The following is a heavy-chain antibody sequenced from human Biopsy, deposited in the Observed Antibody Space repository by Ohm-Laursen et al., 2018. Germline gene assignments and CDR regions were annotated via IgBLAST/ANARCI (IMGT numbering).Heavy chain of an antibody. CDR2: IYPNSGDT. D-gene: IGHD3-3*01. J-gene: IGHJ4*02. CDR3: ARDLLEWSLPS. Sequence: ASSVKVSCKASGVAFLGYYLHWVRQAPGQGLEWMGSIYPNSGDTDFAQKFQGRVSMTRDTSVSTAYLELSSLRSDDTAIYYCARDLLEWSLPSWGQGTLVTVSS. V-gene: IGHV1-2*02. CDR1: GVAFLGYY.